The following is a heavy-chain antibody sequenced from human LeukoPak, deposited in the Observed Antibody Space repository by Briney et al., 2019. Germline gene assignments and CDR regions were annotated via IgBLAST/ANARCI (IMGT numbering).Heavy chain of an antibody. CDR1: GFTFSTYC. CDR2: IKQDGSEK. J-gene: IGHJ4*02. Sequence: ESLTLSCTVYGFTFSTYCMDWVRQAPGKGLEWVGNIKQDGSEKYYVDSEKGRFTMTRDNAKNTLYLEMNRLRAEDTAVYYCARDSGAHRWSDKFDYWGQGNLVTVSS. V-gene: IGHV3-7*01. D-gene: IGHD2-8*02. CDR3: ARDSGAHRWSDKFDY.